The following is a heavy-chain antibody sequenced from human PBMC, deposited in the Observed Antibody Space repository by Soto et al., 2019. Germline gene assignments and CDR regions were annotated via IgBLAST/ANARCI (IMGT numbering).Heavy chain of an antibody. Sequence: QIQLVQSGAEVKKPGASVRVSCKASGYAFSNYGISWIRQAPGLGLEWMGWISPYNGNTDYAQSLQGRVTMTTDTSTNTAYMELRSLTSDDTAVYYCATSYDSGFDPWGQGNLVTVSS. CDR2: ISPYNGNT. J-gene: IGHJ5*02. CDR3: ATSYDSGFDP. CDR1: GYAFSNYG. V-gene: IGHV1-18*04. D-gene: IGHD5-12*01.